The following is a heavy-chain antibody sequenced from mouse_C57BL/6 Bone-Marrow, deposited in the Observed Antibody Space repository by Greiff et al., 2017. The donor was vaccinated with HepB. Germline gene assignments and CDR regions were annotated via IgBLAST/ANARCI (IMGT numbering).Heavy chain of an antibody. CDR2: ISDGGSYT. CDR1: GFTFSSYA. D-gene: IGHD3-3*01. Sequence: DVQLVESGGGLVKPGGSLKLSCAASGFTFSSYAMSWVRQTPEKRLEWVATISDGGSYTYYPDNVKGRFTISRDNAKNNLYLQMSHLKSEDTAMYYCARARAPNNYFDYWGQGTTLTVSS. CDR3: ARARAPNNYFDY. J-gene: IGHJ2*01. V-gene: IGHV5-4*01.